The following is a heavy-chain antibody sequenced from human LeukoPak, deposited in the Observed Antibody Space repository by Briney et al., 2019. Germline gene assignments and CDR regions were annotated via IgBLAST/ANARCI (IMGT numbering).Heavy chain of an antibody. CDR2: INPSGGST. J-gene: IGHJ3*02. CDR1: GYTFTGYY. Sequence: ASVKVSCKASGYTFTGYYMHWVRQAPGQGLEWMGIINPSGGSTSYAQKFQGRVTMTRGMSTSTVYMELSSLRSEDTAVYYCASPFPGYSSIRDAFDIWGQGTMVTVSS. CDR3: ASPFPGYSSIRDAFDI. D-gene: IGHD6-19*01. V-gene: IGHV1-46*01.